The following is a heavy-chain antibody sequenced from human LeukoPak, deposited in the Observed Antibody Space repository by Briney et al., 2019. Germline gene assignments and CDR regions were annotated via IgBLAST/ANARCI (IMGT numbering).Heavy chain of an antibody. J-gene: IGHJ5*02. D-gene: IGHD3-9*01. CDR1: GYTFTSYD. V-gene: IGHV1-8*01. Sequence: GASVKVSCKASGYTFTSYDINWVRQATGQGLEWMGWMNPNSGNTGYAQKFQGRVTMTRNTPISTAYMELSSLGSEDTAVYYCASSNRYDILTGYFSNNWFDPWGQGTLVTVSS. CDR2: MNPNSGNT. CDR3: ASSNRYDILTGYFSNNWFDP.